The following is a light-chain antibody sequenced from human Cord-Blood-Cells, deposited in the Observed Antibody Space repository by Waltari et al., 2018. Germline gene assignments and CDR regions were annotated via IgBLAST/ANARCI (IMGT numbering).Light chain of an antibody. J-gene: IGLJ1*01. CDR3: AAWDDSLSGYV. Sequence: SSNIGSNYVYWYQQRPGPAPKLLIYRNNQRPAGVPDRFSGSTSGTSAALAISGLRSEDEADYYCAAWDDSLSGYVFGTGTKVTVL. V-gene: IGLV1-47*01. CDR1: SSNIGSNY. CDR2: RNN.